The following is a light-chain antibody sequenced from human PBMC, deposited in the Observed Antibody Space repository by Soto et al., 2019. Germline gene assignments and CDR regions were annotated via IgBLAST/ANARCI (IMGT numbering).Light chain of an antibody. CDR3: CSYAGSSTSWV. J-gene: IGLJ3*02. CDR2: EDS. CDR1: SSDAGNYNF. Sequence: QSALTQPASVSGSPGQSITISCTGTSSDAGNYNFVSWYQQHPGKAPKVIIYEDSTRPSGVSNRISGSKSGNTASLTISGLQAEDEADYYSCSYAGSSTSWVFGGGTKVTVL. V-gene: IGLV2-23*01.